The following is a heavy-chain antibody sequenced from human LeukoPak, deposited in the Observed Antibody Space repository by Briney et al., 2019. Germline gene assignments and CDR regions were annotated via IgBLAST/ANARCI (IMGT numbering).Heavy chain of an antibody. CDR3: ARDSQHLNFAH. CDR1: GFTFSNYW. Sequence: PGGSLSLSRAASGFTFSNYWMNWVRQAPGKGLEWVANIKEDGSEKYYVDSVKGRFTISRDNAKNSLYLQMDSLGAEDTAVYYCARDSQHLNFAHWGQGTLVTVSS. V-gene: IGHV3-7*04. CDR2: IKEDGSEK. J-gene: IGHJ4*02. D-gene: IGHD3-3*02.